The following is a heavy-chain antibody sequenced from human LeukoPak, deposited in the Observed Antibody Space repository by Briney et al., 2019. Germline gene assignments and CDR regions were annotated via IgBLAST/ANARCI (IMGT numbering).Heavy chain of an antibody. J-gene: IGHJ4*02. CDR1: GFTFSDYY. D-gene: IGHD4-23*01. Sequence: GGSLRLSCAASGFTFSDYYMSWVRQAPGKGLEWVSYISTTGTSIYHADSVKGRFTISRDNAKNSLSLQMNSLRADDMAVYYCVRDTGGGVDYWGQGTLVTVSS. CDR2: ISTTGTSI. CDR3: VRDTGGGVDY. V-gene: IGHV3-11*04.